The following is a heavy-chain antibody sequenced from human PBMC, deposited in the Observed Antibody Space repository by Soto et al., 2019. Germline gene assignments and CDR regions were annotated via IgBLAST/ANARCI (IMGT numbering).Heavy chain of an antibody. D-gene: IGHD6-19*01. CDR1: GFSLANYP. Sequence: GGSLRLSCVASGFSLANYPMNWVRQTPGKGLEWISYSSPRGDTIYYADSVEGRFTISRDNARNSLSLHMSSLREEDSALYYCAKGSNTNVGWPYYFESWGQGVPVTVS. V-gene: IGHV3-48*02. J-gene: IGHJ4*02. CDR2: SSPRGDTI. CDR3: AKGSNTNVGWPYYFES.